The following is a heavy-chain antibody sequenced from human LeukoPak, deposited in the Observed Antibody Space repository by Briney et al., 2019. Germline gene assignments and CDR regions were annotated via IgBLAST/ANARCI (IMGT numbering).Heavy chain of an antibody. Sequence: GESLRLSCAASGFTFSSYMMTWVRQAPGKGLEWVANIKPDGGEKFYVDSVRGRFTISRDNSKNTLYLQMNDLRVEDTAVYYCACHDWFDPWGQGTLVTVSS. V-gene: IGHV3-7*03. CDR1: GFTFSSYM. CDR3: ACHDWFDP. J-gene: IGHJ5*02. CDR2: IKPDGGEK. D-gene: IGHD3-16*01.